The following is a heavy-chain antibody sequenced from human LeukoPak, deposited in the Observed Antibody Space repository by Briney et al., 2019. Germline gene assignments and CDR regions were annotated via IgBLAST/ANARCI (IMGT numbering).Heavy chain of an antibody. V-gene: IGHV4-34*01. CDR2: INHSGST. J-gene: IGHJ6*02. Sequence: SETLSLTCAVYGGSFSGYYWSWIRQPPGKGLEWIGEINHSGSTNYNPSLKGRVTISVDTSKNQFSLKLSSVTAADTAVYYCASSYYDSSGYYYVGYYYYGMDVWGQGTTVTVSS. CDR3: ASSYYDSSGYYYVGYYYYGMDV. D-gene: IGHD3-22*01. CDR1: GGSFSGYY.